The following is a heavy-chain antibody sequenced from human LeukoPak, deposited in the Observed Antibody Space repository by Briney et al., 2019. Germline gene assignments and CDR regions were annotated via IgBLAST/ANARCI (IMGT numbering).Heavy chain of an antibody. V-gene: IGHV1-18*01. CDR1: GYTFSNYG. D-gene: IGHD1-26*01. J-gene: IGHJ3*02. CDR3: ARCGSYCLDAFDI. CDR2: ISAYNGNT. Sequence: EASVKVSCKASGYTFSNYGITWVRQAPGQGLEWMGWISAYNGNTNYAQKLQGRVTMTTDTSTSTAYMELRSLRSDDTAVYYCARCGSYCLDAFDIWGQGTMVTVSS.